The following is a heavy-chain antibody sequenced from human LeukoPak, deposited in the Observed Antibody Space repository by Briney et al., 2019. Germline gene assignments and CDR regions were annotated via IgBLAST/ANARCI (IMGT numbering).Heavy chain of an antibody. J-gene: IGHJ3*02. D-gene: IGHD3-3*01. CDR2: INPNSGGT. Sequence: ASVKVSCKASGYTFTGYYMHWVRQAPGQGLEWMGWINPNSGGTSYAQKFQGRVTMTRDTSISTAYMELSRLRSDDTAVYYCARSVPYYDFWSGYSESDAFDIWGQGTMVTVSS. CDR1: GYTFTGYY. V-gene: IGHV1-2*02. CDR3: ARSVPYYDFWSGYSESDAFDI.